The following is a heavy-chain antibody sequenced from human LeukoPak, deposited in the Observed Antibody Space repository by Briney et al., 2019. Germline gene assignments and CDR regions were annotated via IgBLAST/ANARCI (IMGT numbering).Heavy chain of an antibody. CDR3: ARGARGYPDDNFDY. CDR2: IYYSGNT. CDR1: GGSISSNSYY. V-gene: IGHV4-39*07. J-gene: IGHJ4*02. Sequence: SETLSLTCTVSGGSISSNSYYWDWIRQPPGKGLEWIGSIYYSGNTYYNPSLKSRVSVSVDTSKNQFSLKLTSVTAADTAVYYCARGARGYPDDNFDYWGQGTLVTVSS. D-gene: IGHD5-12*01.